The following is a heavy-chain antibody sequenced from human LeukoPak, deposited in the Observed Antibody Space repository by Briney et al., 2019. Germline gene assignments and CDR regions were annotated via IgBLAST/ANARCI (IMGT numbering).Heavy chain of an antibody. V-gene: IGHV4-4*03. D-gene: IGHD3-22*01. CDR2: IYHSGST. CDR1: GGSISSSNW. J-gene: IGHJ4*02. Sequence: PETLSLTCAVSGGSISSSNWWSWVRQPPGKGLEWIGEIYHSGSTNYNPSLKSRVTISVDKSKNQFSLKLSSVTAADTAVYYCARRGYYDSSGYTGDWGQGTRVTVSS. CDR3: ARRGYYDSSGYTGD.